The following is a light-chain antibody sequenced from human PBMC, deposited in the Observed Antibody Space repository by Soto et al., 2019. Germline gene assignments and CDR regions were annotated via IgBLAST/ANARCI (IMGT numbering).Light chain of an antibody. V-gene: IGLV2-14*01. CDR2: DVS. Sequence: QSALTQPASVSGSPGQSITISCTGTSSDLGGHHFVSWYQQHPGKAPKLMIYDVSYRPSGVSNHFSGSKSGDTASLTISGLQAEDEADYFCSLYIANTTLELFGGVTKLTVL. CDR1: SSDLGGHHF. J-gene: IGLJ2*01. CDR3: SLYIANTTLEL.